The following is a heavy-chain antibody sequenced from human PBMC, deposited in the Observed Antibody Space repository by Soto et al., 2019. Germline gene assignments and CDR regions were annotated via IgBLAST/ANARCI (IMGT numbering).Heavy chain of an antibody. V-gene: IGHV4-59*08. J-gene: IGHJ4*02. Sequence: SETLSLTCTISGGSISGYYWTWIRQSPGKGLQYIGYIYYSESTNYNPSLKSRVTISVDTSRNQFSLTLSSVTAADTAVYYCARRWGDYFDYWGQGTLVTVSS. CDR2: IYYSEST. D-gene: IGHD3-16*01. CDR3: ARRWGDYFDY. CDR1: GGSISGYY.